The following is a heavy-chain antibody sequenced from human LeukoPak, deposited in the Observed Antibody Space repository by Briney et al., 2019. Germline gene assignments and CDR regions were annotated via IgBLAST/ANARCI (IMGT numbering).Heavy chain of an antibody. J-gene: IGHJ4*02. D-gene: IGHD2-15*01. CDR2: ISGSGSGT. CDR3: AKTPNKGDIRPDRDY. Sequence: GGSLRLSCAASGFTFSNYAMTWVRQAPGKGLEWVSGISGSGSGTYYGDSVKGRFTISRDNSKNTLYLQMNSLRAEDTAVYYCAKTPNKGDIRPDRDYWGQGTLVTVSS. V-gene: IGHV3-23*01. CDR1: GFTFSNYA.